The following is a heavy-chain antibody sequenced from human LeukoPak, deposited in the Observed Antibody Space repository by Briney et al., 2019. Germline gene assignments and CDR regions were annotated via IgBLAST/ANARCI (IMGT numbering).Heavy chain of an antibody. D-gene: IGHD3-3*01. J-gene: IGHJ4*02. CDR2: IYPGDSDT. Sequence: GESLKISCKGSGYSFTSYWIGWVRQLPGKGLEWMGIIYPGDSDTRYSPSFQGQVTISADKSISTAYLQWSSLKASDTAMYYCARQAADGVHYDFWSGYYYTFDYWGQGTLVTVSS. CDR3: ARQAADGVHYDFWSGYYYTFDY. CDR1: GYSFTSYW. V-gene: IGHV5-51*01.